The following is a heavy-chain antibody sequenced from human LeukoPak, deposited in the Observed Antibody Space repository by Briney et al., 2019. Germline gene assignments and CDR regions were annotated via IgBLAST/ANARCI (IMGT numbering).Heavy chain of an antibody. CDR1: GDSISSGSYY. J-gene: IGHJ5*02. D-gene: IGHD3-10*01. CDR2: IYSSGST. V-gene: IGHV4-61*02. Sequence: SETLSLTCTVSGDSISSGSYYWNWIWQPAGKGLEWIGRIYSSGSTNYNPSLKSRVTTSVDTSKNQFSLKLSSVTAADTAVYYCARAAFGDKFNWFDPWGQGTLVSVSS. CDR3: ARAAFGDKFNWFDP.